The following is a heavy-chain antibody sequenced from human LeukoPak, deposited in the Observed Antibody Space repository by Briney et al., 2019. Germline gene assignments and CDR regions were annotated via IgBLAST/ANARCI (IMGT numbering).Heavy chain of an antibody. CDR1: GFAFSSSS. V-gene: IGHV3-48*01. CDR3: ANLIGDLIAAAGPAGY. CDR2: ISGSSDII. Sequence: GGSLRLSCEASGFAFSSSSMNWVRQAPGKGLEWVSYISGSSDIIYYTDSVKGRFTISRDNAKNSLYLQMNSLRAEDTAVYYCANLIGDLIAAAGPAGYWGQGTLVTVSS. J-gene: IGHJ4*02. D-gene: IGHD6-13*01.